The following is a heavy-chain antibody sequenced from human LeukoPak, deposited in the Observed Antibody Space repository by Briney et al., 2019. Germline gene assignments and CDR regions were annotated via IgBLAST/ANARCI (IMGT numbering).Heavy chain of an antibody. CDR1: GFDFGASA. D-gene: IGHD3-16*01. CDR2: IRSKPNNYAT. CDR3: ARGYDYVGNIDS. V-gene: IGHV3-73*01. J-gene: IGHJ4*02. Sequence: GGSLRLSCGASGFDFGASAMHWVRQAPGKGLEWVGRIRSKPNNYATAVIVSVRGRFTIARDDSKNTAYLQMNNVQTEDTALYYCARGYDYVGNIDSWGQGTLVIVSS.